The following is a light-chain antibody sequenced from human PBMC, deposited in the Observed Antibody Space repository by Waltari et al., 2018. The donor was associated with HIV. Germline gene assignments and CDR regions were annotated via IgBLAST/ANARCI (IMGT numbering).Light chain of an antibody. V-gene: IGLV2-11*01. CDR3: CSYAGSYIWV. J-gene: IGLJ3*02. CDR2: EGS. Sequence: QSALTQPRSVPGSPGQSVTISCTETRSDVGGYHYVYGYQQHPGKAPKVMIYEGSKRPSEVPDRFSGSKSGNTASLTISGLQAEDEADYYCCSYAGSYIWVFGGGTKLTVL. CDR1: RSDVGGYHY.